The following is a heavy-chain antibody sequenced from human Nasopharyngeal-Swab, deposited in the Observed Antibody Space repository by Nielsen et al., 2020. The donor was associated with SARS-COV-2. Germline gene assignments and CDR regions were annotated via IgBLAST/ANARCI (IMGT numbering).Heavy chain of an antibody. CDR3: AKDLRDGYNSGGPDY. J-gene: IGHJ4*02. Sequence: LSLTCAASGFTFDDYAMHWVRQAPGKGLEWVSGISWNSGSIGYADSVKGRFTISRDNAKNSLYLQMNSLRAEDTALYYCAKDLRDGYNSGGPDYWGQGTLVTVSS. CDR2: ISWNSGSI. D-gene: IGHD5-24*01. V-gene: IGHV3-9*01. CDR1: GFTFDDYA.